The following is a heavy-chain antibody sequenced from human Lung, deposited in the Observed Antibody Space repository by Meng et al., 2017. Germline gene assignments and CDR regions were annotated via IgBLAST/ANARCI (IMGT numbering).Heavy chain of an antibody. Sequence: QVQVLQWGAGLLKPSESRSLTCVVSGGSFSDSYWSGIRQPPGKGLEWIGEINHSGSTNYNPSLESRATISVDTSQNNLSLKLSSVTAADSAVYYCARGPTTMAHDFDYWGQGTLVTVSS. CDR1: GGSFSDSY. J-gene: IGHJ4*02. V-gene: IGHV4-34*01. D-gene: IGHD4-11*01. CDR3: ARGPTTMAHDFDY. CDR2: INHSGST.